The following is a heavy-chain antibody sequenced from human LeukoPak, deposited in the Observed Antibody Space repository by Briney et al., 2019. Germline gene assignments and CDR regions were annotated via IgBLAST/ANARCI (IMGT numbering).Heavy chain of an antibody. CDR3: ARQLGYCAAGTCYFDS. CDR1: GFTFSSYA. J-gene: IGHJ4*01. CDR2: ISGSGGST. Sequence: GGSLRLSCAASGFTFSSYAMSWVRQAPGKGLEWVLAISGSGGSTYYADSVKGRFTISRDNSKNTLYLQMNSLRAEDTAVYYCARQLGYCAAGTCYFDSWGHGTQVTVSS. V-gene: IGHV3-23*01. D-gene: IGHD1-1*01.